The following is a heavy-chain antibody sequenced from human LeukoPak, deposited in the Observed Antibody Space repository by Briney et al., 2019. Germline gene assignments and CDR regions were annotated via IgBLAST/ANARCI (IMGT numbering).Heavy chain of an antibody. Sequence: GASVKVSCKASGYTFTSYGISWVRQAPGQGLEWMGWISAYNGNTNYAQKLQGRVTMTTDTSTSTAYMELRSLRSDDTAVYYCARVRDIVVLPAAFFDYWGQGTLVTVSS. J-gene: IGHJ4*02. CDR3: ARVRDIVVLPAAFFDY. CDR2: ISAYNGNT. CDR1: GYTFTSYG. D-gene: IGHD2-2*01. V-gene: IGHV1-18*01.